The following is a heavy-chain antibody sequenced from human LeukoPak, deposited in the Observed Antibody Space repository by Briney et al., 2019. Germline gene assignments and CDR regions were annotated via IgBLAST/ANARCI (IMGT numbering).Heavy chain of an antibody. Sequence: PGGSLRLSCAASGFTFSNYAMHWVRQAPGKGLEWVAVTSYDGSNKYYSDSVKGRFTISRDNSKNTLYLQMNSLRAEDTAVYYCARDDCSGGTCLGGYWGQGTLVTVSS. CDR2: TSYDGSNK. CDR1: GFTFSNYA. V-gene: IGHV3-30-3*01. J-gene: IGHJ4*02. CDR3: ARDDCSGGTCLGGY. D-gene: IGHD2-15*01.